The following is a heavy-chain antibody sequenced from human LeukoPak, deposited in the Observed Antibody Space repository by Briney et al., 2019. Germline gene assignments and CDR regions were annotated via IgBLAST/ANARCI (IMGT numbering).Heavy chain of an antibody. CDR1: GFTFSSYA. CDR3: ARDDPVTIFGVLYGMDV. Sequence: GGSLRLSCAASGFTFSSYAMSWVRQAPGKGLEWVSVIYSGGSTYYADSVKGRFTISRDNSKNTLYLQMNSLRAEDTAVYYCARDDPVTIFGVLYGMDVWGQGTTVTVSS. CDR2: IYSGGST. D-gene: IGHD3-3*01. J-gene: IGHJ6*02. V-gene: IGHV3-53*01.